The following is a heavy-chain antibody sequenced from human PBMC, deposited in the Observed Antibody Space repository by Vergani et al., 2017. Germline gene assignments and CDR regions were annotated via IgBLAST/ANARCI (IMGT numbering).Heavy chain of an antibody. CDR2: IYYSGGT. Sequence: QVQLQESGPGLVKPSETLSLTCTVSGGSLSSYYWSWIRQPPGKGLEWVGYIYYSGGTNYNPSLKSRVTISVDTSKNHFSLKLRSVTAADTAVYYCARVGSSGWPYYFDYWGQGTLVTVSS. CDR1: GGSLSSYY. CDR3: ARVGSSGWPYYFDY. D-gene: IGHD6-19*01. V-gene: IGHV4-59*01. J-gene: IGHJ4*02.